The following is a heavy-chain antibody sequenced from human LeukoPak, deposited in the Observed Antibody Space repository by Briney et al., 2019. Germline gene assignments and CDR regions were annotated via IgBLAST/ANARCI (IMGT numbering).Heavy chain of an antibody. Sequence: GGSLRLSCAASGFTFSSYGMHWVRQAPGKGLEWVAVIWYGGSNKYYADSVKGRFTISRDNSKNTLYLQMNSLRAEDTAVYYCAKSRRQGDYFDYWGQGTLVTVSS. CDR1: GFTFSSYG. CDR3: AKSRRQGDYFDY. CDR2: IWYGGSNK. V-gene: IGHV3-30*02. J-gene: IGHJ4*02. D-gene: IGHD3-16*01.